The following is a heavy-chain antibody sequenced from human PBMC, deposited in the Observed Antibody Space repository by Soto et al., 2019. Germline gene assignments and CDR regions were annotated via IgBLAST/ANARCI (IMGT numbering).Heavy chain of an antibody. J-gene: IGHJ4*02. D-gene: IGHD3-22*01. Sequence: EVQLVQSGAEVKKPGESLKISCKHSGYSSPRDWIGWVRQMPGKGLEWMGIIYPGDSATRYSPSFQGQVTISADKSISTVYLKWSSLKASDTAMYYCARLYYYDSSGYYPLDYWGQGTLVIVSS. CDR2: IYPGDSAT. V-gene: IGHV5-51*01. CDR1: GYSSPRDW. CDR3: ARLYYYDSSGYYPLDY.